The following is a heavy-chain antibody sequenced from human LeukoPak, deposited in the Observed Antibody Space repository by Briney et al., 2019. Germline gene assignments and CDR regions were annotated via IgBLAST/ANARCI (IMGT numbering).Heavy chain of an antibody. J-gene: IGHJ4*02. CDR1: GGSISSYY. V-gene: IGHV4-59*12. Sequence: PSETLSLTCIISGGSISSYYWSWIRQPPGKGLEWIGYIYYSGSTNYNPSLKSRVTISVDTSKNQFSLKLSSVTAADTAVYYCAREAPFDGSGSYSLDYWGQGTLVTVSS. CDR3: AREAPFDGSGSYSLDY. CDR2: IYYSGST. D-gene: IGHD3-10*01.